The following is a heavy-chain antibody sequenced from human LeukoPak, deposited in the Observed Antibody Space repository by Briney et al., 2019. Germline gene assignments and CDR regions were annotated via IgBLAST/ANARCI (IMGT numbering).Heavy chain of an antibody. J-gene: IGHJ5*02. D-gene: IGHD2-2*02. Sequence: PSETLSLTCAAYGGSFSGYYWSWIRQPPGKGLEWIGGINHSGSTNYNPSLKRRVTISVDTSKNQFSLKLSSVTAADTAVYYCARGPGYCSSTSCYKGWFDPWGQGTLVTVSS. CDR3: ARGPGYCSSTSCYKGWFDP. CDR2: INHSGST. CDR1: GGSFSGYY. V-gene: IGHV4-34*01.